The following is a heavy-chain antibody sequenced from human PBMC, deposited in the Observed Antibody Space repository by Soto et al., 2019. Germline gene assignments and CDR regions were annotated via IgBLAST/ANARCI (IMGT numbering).Heavy chain of an antibody. D-gene: IGHD1-26*01. Sequence: EVPLVESGGGLVQPGGSLKLSCAVSGFTFSVSAIHWVRQASGKGLEWVGRIRSKADNYATAYGASVKGRYSISRADSKNTTYLQMSSLTTEDTAVYYCARLAEWEYYDGMDVWGQGTTVTVSS. CDR2: IRSKADNYAT. J-gene: IGHJ6*02. V-gene: IGHV3-73*02. CDR3: ARLAEWEYYDGMDV. CDR1: GFTFSVSA.